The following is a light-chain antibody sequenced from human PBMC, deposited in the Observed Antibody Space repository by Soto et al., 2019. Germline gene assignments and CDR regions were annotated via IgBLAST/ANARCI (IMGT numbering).Light chain of an antibody. CDR2: GAT. Sequence: DIQLTQSPSFLSASVGDRVTITCRASQGISGYLAWYQQKPGKAPKLLIYGATTLRSGVTSRFSGTGSGTEFTLTISSLQPEDFATYYCQQLTSDPRGFTFGPGTKVDIK. CDR3: QQLTSDPRGFT. CDR1: QGISGY. J-gene: IGKJ3*01. V-gene: IGKV1-9*01.